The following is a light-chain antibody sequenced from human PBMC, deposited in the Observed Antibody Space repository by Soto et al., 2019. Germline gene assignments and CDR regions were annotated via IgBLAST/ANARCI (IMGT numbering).Light chain of an antibody. J-gene: IGLJ3*02. CDR3: CSYAGNDTSV. CDR2: DVS. V-gene: IGLV2-11*01. Sequence: QSALTQPRSVSGSPGQSVTISCTGTSSDVGGYNYVSWSQHHPGKAPKLMIYDVSKRPSGVPDRFSGSKSGNTASLTISGLQAEDEADYYCCSYAGNDTSVFGGGTQLTVL. CDR1: SSDVGGYNY.